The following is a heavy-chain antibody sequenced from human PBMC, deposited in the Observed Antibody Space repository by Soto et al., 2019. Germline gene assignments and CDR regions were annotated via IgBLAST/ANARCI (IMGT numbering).Heavy chain of an antibody. J-gene: IGHJ4*02. V-gene: IGHV3-30*18. D-gene: IGHD3-16*02. Sequence: QVQLVESGGGVVQPGRSLRLSCAASGFTFSSYGMHWLRQAPGKGLEWVAVISYDGSNKYYADSVKGRFTISRDNSKNTLYLQMNSLRAEVTAVYYCAKKVHLGELSSFDYWGQGTLVTVSS. CDR1: GFTFSSYG. CDR2: ISYDGSNK. CDR3: AKKVHLGELSSFDY.